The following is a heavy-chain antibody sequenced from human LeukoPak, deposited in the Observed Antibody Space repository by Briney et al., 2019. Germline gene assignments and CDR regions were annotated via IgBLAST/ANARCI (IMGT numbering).Heavy chain of an antibody. D-gene: IGHD2-15*01. CDR3: AREGSGYDY. CDR1: GFTFSNYV. Sequence: PGGSLRLSCAASGFTFSNYVMHWVRQAPGKGLEWAATISYDGNNKYNADSVKGRLTISRDNAKNSLYLQMNSLRAEDTAIYYCAREGSGYDYWGQGTLVTVSS. V-gene: IGHV3-30-3*01. CDR2: ISYDGNNK. J-gene: IGHJ4*02.